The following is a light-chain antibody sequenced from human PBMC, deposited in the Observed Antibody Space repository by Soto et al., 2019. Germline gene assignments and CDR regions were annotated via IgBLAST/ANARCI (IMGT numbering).Light chain of an antibody. CDR3: CSYAGRYTLV. J-gene: IGLJ2*01. CDR1: SSDVGGDDY. CDR2: DVS. V-gene: IGLV2-11*01. Sequence: QSALTQPRSVSGSPGQSVTISCTGTSSDVGGDDYVSWYQQHPGKAPKLMIYDVSKRPSGVPDRFSGSKSGNTASLTISGLRAEDEADYYCCSYAGRYTLVLGGGTKLTVL.